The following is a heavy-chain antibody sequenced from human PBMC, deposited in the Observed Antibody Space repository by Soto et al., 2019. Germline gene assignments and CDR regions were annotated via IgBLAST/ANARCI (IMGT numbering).Heavy chain of an antibody. D-gene: IGHD1-26*01. CDR3: ERERMGATSASSYGMDV. CDR1: GGTFSSYT. J-gene: IGHJ6*02. CDR2: IIPILGIA. V-gene: IGHV1-69*02. Sequence: QVQLVQSGAEVKKPGSSVKVSCKASGGTFSSYTISWVRQAPGQGLEWMGRIIPILGIANYAQKFQGRVTITADKSTSTAYMELSSLRSEDTAVYYCERERMGATSASSYGMDVWGQGTTVTVSS.